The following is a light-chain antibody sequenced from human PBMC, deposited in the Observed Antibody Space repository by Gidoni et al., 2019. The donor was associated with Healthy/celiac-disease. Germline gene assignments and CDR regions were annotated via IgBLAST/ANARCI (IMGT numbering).Light chain of an antibody. J-gene: IGLJ1*01. CDR1: SRAVGGDNY. V-gene: IGLV2-14*03. CDR2: HVS. Sequence: QSARTQPASVSVSPGQSVPISCTGTSRAVGGDNYVSWYQHHPGKAPTRMIYHVSNRPSGFSSRFSGSKSGNTASLTISGLQAEDEADYYCSSYTSSSTLGVFGTGTKVTVL. CDR3: SSYTSSSTLGV.